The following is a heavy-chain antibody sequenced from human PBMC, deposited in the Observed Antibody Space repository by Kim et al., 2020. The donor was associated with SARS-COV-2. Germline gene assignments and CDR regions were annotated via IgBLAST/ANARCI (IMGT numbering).Heavy chain of an antibody. J-gene: IGHJ4*02. CDR3: AREWYYYDSGTYYIDY. D-gene: IGHD3-10*01. CDR1: GFTFNNYW. CDR2: VKQDGTEK. V-gene: IGHV3-7*03. Sequence: GGSLRLSCAASGFTFNNYWMSWVRQAPGKGLEWVANVKQDGTEKYYVDSVKGRFTISRDNAKNSLYLQMNSLRAEDTAVYYCAREWYYYDSGTYYIDYWGRGALVTVSS.